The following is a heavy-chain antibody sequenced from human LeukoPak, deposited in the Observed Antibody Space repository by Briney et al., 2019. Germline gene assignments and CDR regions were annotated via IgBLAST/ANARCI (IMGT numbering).Heavy chain of an antibody. Sequence: GGSLRLSCAASGFTFSDYYMSWIRQAPGKGLEWVAVIWYDGSNKYYADSVKGRFTISRDNSKNTRYLQMNSLRAEDTAVYYCAKWISSTSSARSYYMDVWGKGTTVTVSS. V-gene: IGHV3-33*06. D-gene: IGHD2-2*01. CDR2: IWYDGSNK. CDR3: AKWISSTSSARSYYMDV. J-gene: IGHJ6*03. CDR1: GFTFSDYY.